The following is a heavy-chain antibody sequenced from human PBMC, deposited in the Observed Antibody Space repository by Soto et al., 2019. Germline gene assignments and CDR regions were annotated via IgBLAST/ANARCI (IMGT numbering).Heavy chain of an antibody. J-gene: IGHJ4*02. CDR1: GFTFSSYG. D-gene: IGHD3-10*01. V-gene: IGHV3-30*03. CDR2: ISYDGSNK. CDR3: ASDFDGSGSYFSCDY. Sequence: PGGSLRLSCAASGFTFSSYGMHWVRQAPGKGLEWVAVISYDGSNKYYADSVKGRFTISRDNSKNTLYLQMNSLRAEDTAVYYCASDFDGSGSYFSCDYWGQGTLVTVSS.